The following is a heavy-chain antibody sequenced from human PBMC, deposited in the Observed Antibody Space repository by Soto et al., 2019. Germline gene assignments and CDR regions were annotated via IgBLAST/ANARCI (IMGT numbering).Heavy chain of an antibody. CDR3: ARGLEGTPTSRGQWQY. CDR1: GGSFSGYY. J-gene: IGHJ4*02. CDR2: INHSGST. V-gene: IGHV4-34*01. Sequence: SETLSLTCAVYGGSFSGYYWSWIRQPPGKGLEWIGEINHSGSTNYNSSLKSRVTISVDTSKNQFSLKLGSVTAADTAVYYCARGLEGTPTSRGQWQYWGQGTLVTVSS. D-gene: IGHD6-19*01.